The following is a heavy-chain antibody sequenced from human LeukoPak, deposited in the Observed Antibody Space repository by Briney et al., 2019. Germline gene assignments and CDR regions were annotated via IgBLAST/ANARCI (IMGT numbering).Heavy chain of an antibody. D-gene: IGHD2-15*01. Sequence: ASVKVSCKASGYTFTGYYMHWVRQAPGQGLEWMGWINPNSGGTNYAQKFQGRVTMTRDTSISTAYMKLSRLRSDDTAVYYCATDYCSGGSCYPGNYYYYGMDVWGQGTTVTVSS. V-gene: IGHV1-2*02. J-gene: IGHJ6*02. CDR1: GYTFTGYY. CDR3: ATDYCSGGSCYPGNYYYYGMDV. CDR2: INPNSGGT.